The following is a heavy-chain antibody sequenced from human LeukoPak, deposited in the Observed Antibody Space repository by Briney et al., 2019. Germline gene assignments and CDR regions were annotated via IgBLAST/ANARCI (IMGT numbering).Heavy chain of an antibody. V-gene: IGHV3-23*01. Sequence: GGSLRLSCAASGFTFSSYAISWVRQAPGKGLEWVSTITGGGTTTYYADSVKGRFTISRVNSKNTLYLQMNSLRAEDTAVYYCASRLGGTYGPFDYWGQGTLVTVSS. D-gene: IGHD1-26*01. CDR3: ASRLGGTYGPFDY. CDR1: GFTFSSYA. J-gene: IGHJ4*02. CDR2: ITGGGTTT.